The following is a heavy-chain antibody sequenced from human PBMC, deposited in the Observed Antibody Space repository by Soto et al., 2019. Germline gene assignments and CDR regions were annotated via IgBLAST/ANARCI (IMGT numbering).Heavy chain of an antibody. V-gene: IGHV3-72*01. CDR3: ARASPPYSDFWSTSSYCYFDL. J-gene: IGHJ2*01. CDR2: TRNKANSYTT. CDR1: GFTFSDHY. D-gene: IGHD3-3*01. Sequence: EVQLVESGGGLVQPGGSLRLSCAASGFTFSDHYMDWVRQAPGKGLEWVGRTRNKANSYTTEYAASVKGRFTLSRDDSNNSLYLQINSLKAEDTAVYYCARASPPYSDFWSTSSYCYFDLWGRGTLVTFSS.